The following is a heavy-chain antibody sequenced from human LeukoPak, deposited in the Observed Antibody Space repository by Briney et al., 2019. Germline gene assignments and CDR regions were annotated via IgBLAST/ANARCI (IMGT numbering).Heavy chain of an antibody. Sequence: GGSLRLSCAASGFTFSSYSMNWVRQAPGKGLEWVSSISSGSTYIYYTDSVEGRFTISRDNAKNSLYLQMNSLRAEDTAVYYCARDAGILVGSTTTANDYWGQGTLVTVSS. CDR3: ARDAGILVGSTTTANDY. J-gene: IGHJ4*02. CDR1: GFTFSSYS. CDR2: ISSGSTYI. V-gene: IGHV3-21*01. D-gene: IGHD1-26*01.